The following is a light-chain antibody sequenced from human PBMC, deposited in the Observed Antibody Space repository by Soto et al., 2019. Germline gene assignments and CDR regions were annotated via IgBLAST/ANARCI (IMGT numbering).Light chain of an antibody. Sequence: QSVLTQPASVSGSPGQSITISCTGTSSDVGNYNLVSWYQQHPDKAPKLMIYEDVKRPPGVSNRFSGSKSGNTASLTISGLQAEDEADYYCCSYATSSSLFGGGTKVTVL. V-gene: IGLV2-23*01. CDR3: CSYATSSSL. J-gene: IGLJ3*02. CDR1: SSDVGNYNL. CDR2: EDV.